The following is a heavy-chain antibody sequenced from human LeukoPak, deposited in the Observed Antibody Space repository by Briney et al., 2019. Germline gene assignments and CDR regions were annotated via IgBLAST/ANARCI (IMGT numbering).Heavy chain of an antibody. D-gene: IGHD5-12*01. CDR3: ARDLVNSGYDLFDY. CDR1: GFPFSSYA. J-gene: IGHJ4*02. Sequence: GRSLRLSCAASGFPFSSYAMQWVREARGRGLEWVAVISYDGSNKYYADSVKGRFTISRDNSKNTLYLQMNSLRAEDTAVYYCARDLVNSGYDLFDYWGQGTLVTVSS. CDR2: ISYDGSNK. V-gene: IGHV3-30*17.